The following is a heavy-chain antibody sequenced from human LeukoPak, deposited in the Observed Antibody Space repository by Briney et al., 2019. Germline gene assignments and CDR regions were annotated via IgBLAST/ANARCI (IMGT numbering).Heavy chain of an antibody. J-gene: IGHJ4*02. Sequence: GGSLRLSCAASGFTVSSNYMSWVRQAPGKGLEWVAVIWYDGSNKYYADSVKGRFTISRDNSKNTLYLQMNSLRAEDTAVYYCARDGIAYCGGDCYFDYWGQGTLVTVSS. CDR2: IWYDGSNK. V-gene: IGHV3-33*08. D-gene: IGHD2-21*02. CDR3: ARDGIAYCGGDCYFDY. CDR1: GFTVSSNY.